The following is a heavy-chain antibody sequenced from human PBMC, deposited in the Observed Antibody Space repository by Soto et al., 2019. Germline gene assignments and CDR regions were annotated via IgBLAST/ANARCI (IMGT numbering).Heavy chain of an antibody. Sequence: PSETLSLTCAVYGGSFSGYYWSWIRQPPGKGLEWIGEINHSGSTNYNPSLKSRVTISVDTSKNQFSLKLSSVTAADTAVYYCAIVTTVAYNWFDPWGQGTLVTVSS. D-gene: IGHD4-17*01. CDR2: INHSGST. CDR3: AIVTTVAYNWFDP. CDR1: GGSFSGYY. V-gene: IGHV4-34*01. J-gene: IGHJ5*02.